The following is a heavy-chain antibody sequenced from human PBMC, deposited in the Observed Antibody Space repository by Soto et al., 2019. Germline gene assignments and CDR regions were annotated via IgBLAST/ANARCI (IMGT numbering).Heavy chain of an antibody. CDR1: GVSISSSSYY. CDR3: ARNGSY. V-gene: IGHV4-39*01. CDR2: IYYGGSS. Sequence: SETLSLTCAVSGVSISSSSYYWGWIRQPPGKGLEWIGTIYYGGSSYSNPSLKSRVTISLDTSKNQFSLTLTSVTAADTAVYYCARNGSYWGPGTLVTVYS. J-gene: IGHJ4*02.